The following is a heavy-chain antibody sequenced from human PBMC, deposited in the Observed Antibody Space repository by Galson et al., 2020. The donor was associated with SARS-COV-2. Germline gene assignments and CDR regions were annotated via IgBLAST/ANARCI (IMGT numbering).Heavy chain of an antibody. CDR1: GFTFSSYG. D-gene: IGHD6-6*01. CDR2: IWYDGSNK. Sequence: GGSLRLSCAASGFTFSSYGMHWVRPAPGKGLEWVAVIWYDGSNKYYADSVKGRFTISRDNSKNTLYLQMNSLRAEDTAVYYCAASSSAYYGMDVWGQGTTVTVSS. J-gene: IGHJ6*02. CDR3: AASSSAYYGMDV. V-gene: IGHV3-33*01.